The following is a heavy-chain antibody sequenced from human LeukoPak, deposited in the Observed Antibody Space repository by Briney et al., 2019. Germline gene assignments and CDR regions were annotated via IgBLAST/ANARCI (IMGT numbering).Heavy chain of an antibody. Sequence: PGGSLRLSCAASEFTFSSYAMQWVRQAPGKGLEWVSGISASGGSTWYADSVKGRFTISRDNSKNTLYLQMNNLRAEDTAVYYCAKASWSGYHLDYWGQGTLVTVSS. V-gene: IGHV3-23*01. J-gene: IGHJ4*02. D-gene: IGHD3-3*01. CDR3: AKASWSGYHLDY. CDR2: ISASGGST. CDR1: EFTFSSYA.